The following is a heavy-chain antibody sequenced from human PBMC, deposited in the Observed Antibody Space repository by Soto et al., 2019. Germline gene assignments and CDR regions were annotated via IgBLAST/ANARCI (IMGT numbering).Heavy chain of an antibody. CDR2: ISSSSSYI. CDR3: ASSYGSGSYRFNWFDP. D-gene: IGHD3-10*01. CDR1: GFPFSSYS. Sequence: EVQLVESGGGLVKPGGSLRLSCAASGFPFSSYSMNWVRQAPGKGLEWVSSISSSSSYIYYADSVKGRFTISRDNAKKSLYLQMNSLGAEDTAVYYCASSYGSGSYRFNWFDPWGQGTLVTVSS. J-gene: IGHJ5*02. V-gene: IGHV3-21*01.